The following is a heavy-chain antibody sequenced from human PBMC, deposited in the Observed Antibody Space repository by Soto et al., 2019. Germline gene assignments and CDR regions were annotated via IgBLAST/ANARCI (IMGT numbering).Heavy chain of an antibody. V-gene: IGHV3-23*01. Sequence: GGSLRLSCAASGFTFSSYAMSWVRQAPGKGLEWVSAISGSGGSTYYADSVKGRFTISRDNSKNTLYLQMNSLRAEDTAVYYCAKDHLYDYVWGSYAYWGQGTLVTVSS. CDR2: ISGSGGST. CDR3: AKDHLYDYVWGSYAY. CDR1: GFTFSSYA. J-gene: IGHJ4*02. D-gene: IGHD3-16*01.